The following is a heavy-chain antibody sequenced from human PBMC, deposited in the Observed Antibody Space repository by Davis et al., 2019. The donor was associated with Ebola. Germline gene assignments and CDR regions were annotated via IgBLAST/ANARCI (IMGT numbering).Heavy chain of an antibody. D-gene: IGHD4-23*01. Sequence: SETLSLTCTVSGGSISSGGYYWSWIRQHPGKGLEWIGYIYYSGSTYYNPSLKSRVTISVDTSKNQFSLKLSSVTAADTAVYYCASGGPPYYYAMDVWGQGTTVTVSS. J-gene: IGHJ6*02. CDR3: ASGGPPYYYAMDV. CDR2: IYYSGST. CDR1: GGSISSGGYY. V-gene: IGHV4-31*03.